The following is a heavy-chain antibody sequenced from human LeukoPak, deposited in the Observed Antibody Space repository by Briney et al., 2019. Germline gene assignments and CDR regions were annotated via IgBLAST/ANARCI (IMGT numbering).Heavy chain of an antibody. V-gene: IGHV4-34*01. CDR2: INHSGST. J-gene: IGHJ6*02. CDR3: ASEGMDV. D-gene: IGHD3-10*01. Sequence: SETLSLTCAVYGGSFSGYYWSWIRQPPGKGLEWIGEINHSGSTNYNPSLKSRVTISVDTSKNQFSLKLSSVTAADTAVYYCASEGMDVWGQGTTVTVSS. CDR1: GGSFSGYY.